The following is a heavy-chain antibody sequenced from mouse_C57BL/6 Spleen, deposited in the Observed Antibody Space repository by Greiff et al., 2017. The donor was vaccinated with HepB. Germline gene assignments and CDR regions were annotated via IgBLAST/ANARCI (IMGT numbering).Heavy chain of an antibody. CDR3: ARHAESPTGFYAMDY. D-gene: IGHD4-1*02. CDR2: FYPGSGSI. V-gene: IGHV1-62-2*01. Sequence: VKVVESGAELVKPGASVKLSCKASGYTFTEYTIHWVKRRSGQGLEWIGWFYPGSGSIKYNEKFKDKATLTADKSSSTVYMELSRLTSEDSAVYFCARHAESPTGFYAMDYWGQGTSVTVSS. CDR1: GYTFTEYT. J-gene: IGHJ4*01.